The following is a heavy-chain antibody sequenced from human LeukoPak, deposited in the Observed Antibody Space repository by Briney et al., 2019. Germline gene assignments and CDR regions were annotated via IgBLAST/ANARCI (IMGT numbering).Heavy chain of an antibody. J-gene: IGHJ2*01. CDR1: GFTFSSYG. CDR2: IRYDGSNK. D-gene: IGHD5-18*01. Sequence: GGSLRLSCAASGFTFSSYGMHWVRQAPGKGLEWVAFIRYDGSNKYYADSVKGRFTISRDNSKNTLYLQMNSLRAEDTAVYYCARRVRYGPHYWYFDLWGRGTLVTVSS. V-gene: IGHV3-30*02. CDR3: ARRVRYGPHYWYFDL.